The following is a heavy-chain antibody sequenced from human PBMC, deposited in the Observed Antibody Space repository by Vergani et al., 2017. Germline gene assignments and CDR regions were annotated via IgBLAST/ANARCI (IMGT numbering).Heavy chain of an antibody. D-gene: IGHD1/OR15-1a*01. J-gene: IGHJ5*02. Sequence: QVQLVASGGGLVRPGGSLRLSCAASGFIFSDYYMTWIRQTPGKGLEWLAHISDGGETKMYAESLKGRFTVSRDNTKNLPILQMKTLKVDDTATYYCGRKQSPASLMDKPIDIWGQGTLVTVSS. CDR1: GFIFSDYY. V-gene: IGHV3-11*01. CDR2: ISDGGETK. CDR3: GRKQSPASLMDKPIDI.